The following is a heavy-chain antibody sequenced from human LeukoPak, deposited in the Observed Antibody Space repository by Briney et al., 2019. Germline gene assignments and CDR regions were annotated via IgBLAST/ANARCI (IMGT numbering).Heavy chain of an antibody. V-gene: IGHV3-30*01. D-gene: IGHD3/OR15-3a*01. CDR1: GFTFSRNV. CDR2: ISYDGNNK. CDR3: AKGGIPTGPYYYFYYMDV. Sequence: GGSLRLSCVASGFTFSRNVLHWVRQAPGKGVEWVATISYDGNNKFHADSVKGRFTISRDNSRNAVYLQMDSLRPEDTAVYHCAKGGIPTGPYYYFYYMDVWGNGTTVTVSS. J-gene: IGHJ6*03.